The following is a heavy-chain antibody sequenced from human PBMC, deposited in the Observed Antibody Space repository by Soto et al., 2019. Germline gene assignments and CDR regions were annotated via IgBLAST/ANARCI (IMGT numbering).Heavy chain of an antibody. CDR1: GGSISSGGYY. Sequence: QVQLQESGPGLVKPSQTLSLTCTVSGGSISSGGYYWSWIRQHPGKGLEWIGYIYYSGSTYYNPSLKSRVTISVDTSKNQFSLKLSSVTAADTAVYYCARGFTSYDYIWGSYPPVLWDYWGQGTLVTVSS. CDR2: IYYSGST. CDR3: ARGFTSYDYIWGSYPPVLWDY. V-gene: IGHV4-31*03. J-gene: IGHJ4*02. D-gene: IGHD3-16*02.